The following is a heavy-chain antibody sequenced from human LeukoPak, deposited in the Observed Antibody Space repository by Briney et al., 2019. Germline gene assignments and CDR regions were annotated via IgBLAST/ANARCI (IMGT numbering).Heavy chain of an antibody. CDR1: GGSFSDDY. J-gene: IGHJ4*02. CDR2: VNPSGTT. CDR3: ARDDGY. V-gene: IGHV4-34*01. Sequence: PSETLSLTCAVYGGSFSDDYWNWIRQPPGKGLEWIGEVNPSGTTNYTPSLKSRVTISVDTSKNQFSLKLSSVTAADTAVYYCARDDGYWGQGTLVTVSS. D-gene: IGHD3-3*01.